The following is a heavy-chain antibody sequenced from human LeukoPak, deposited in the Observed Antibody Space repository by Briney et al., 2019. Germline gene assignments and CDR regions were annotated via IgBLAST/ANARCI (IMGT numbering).Heavy chain of an antibody. Sequence: GGSLRLSCAASGFTFSSFWTHWVRQAPGKGLEWVSSIKGDGGTTNYADSVKGRFTISRDNAKNTLYLQMNSLRAEDTAVYYCARGGGGLGYWGQGTLVTVSS. CDR1: GFTFSSFW. CDR2: IKGDGGTT. V-gene: IGHV3-74*01. CDR3: ARGGGGLGY. D-gene: IGHD3-16*01. J-gene: IGHJ4*02.